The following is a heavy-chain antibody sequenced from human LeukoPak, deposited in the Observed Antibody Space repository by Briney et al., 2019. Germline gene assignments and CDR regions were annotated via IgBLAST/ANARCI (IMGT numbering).Heavy chain of an antibody. V-gene: IGHV4-61*02. CDR1: GGSISSGSYY. CDR2: IYTSGST. CDR3: ARGGPTNFDY. J-gene: IGHJ4*02. Sequence: PSETLSLTCTVSGGSISSGSYYWSWIRQPAGKGLEWIGRIYTSGSTNYNPSLESRVTISVDTSKNQFSLKLSSVTAADTAVYYCARGGPTNFDYWGQGTLVTVSS.